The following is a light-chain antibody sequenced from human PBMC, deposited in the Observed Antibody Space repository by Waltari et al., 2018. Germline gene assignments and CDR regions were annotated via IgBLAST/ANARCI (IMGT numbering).Light chain of an antibody. CDR1: ESISTY. Sequence: VVVTQSPATLSLSPGERATLSCRASESISTYLAWYQHKPGQAPRLLVYDASNRATGIPARFSGSGSGTDFTLTISSLEPEDFAVYYCQQRTIWSGTFGQGTKVEIK. J-gene: IGKJ1*01. CDR2: DAS. V-gene: IGKV3-11*01. CDR3: QQRTIWSGT.